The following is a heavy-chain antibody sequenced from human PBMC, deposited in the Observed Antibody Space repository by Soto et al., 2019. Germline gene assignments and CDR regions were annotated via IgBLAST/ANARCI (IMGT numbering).Heavy chain of an antibody. CDR1: GFSISNYG. CDR3: ARHRGPYSANYYLDF. J-gene: IGHJ4*02. V-gene: IGHV3-33*01. CDR2: IFSDGSNK. Sequence: QVQLVESGGGVVQPGGSLRLSCAASGFSISNYGMQWVRQAPGKGLEWVAIIFSDGSNKYHADSVKGRFTISRDNSKNTLYLQMDSLTAGDTAVYYCARHRGPYSANYYLDFWGQGTLVTVSS. D-gene: IGHD1-7*01.